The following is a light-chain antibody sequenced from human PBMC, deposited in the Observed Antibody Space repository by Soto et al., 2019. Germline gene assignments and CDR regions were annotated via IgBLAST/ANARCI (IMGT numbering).Light chain of an antibody. CDR1: QSVSMW. CDR2: DAS. J-gene: IGKJ1*01. V-gene: IGKV1-5*01. CDR3: QQYNTYLTWT. Sequence: DIRMTQSPSTLSGYVGDRVTITCRASQSVSMWLAWYQQKSGKAPRLLIYDASNSESGVPSRFSGSGSRTEFTLTITNLQPEDAATYYCQQYNTYLTWTFGQGTNVAI.